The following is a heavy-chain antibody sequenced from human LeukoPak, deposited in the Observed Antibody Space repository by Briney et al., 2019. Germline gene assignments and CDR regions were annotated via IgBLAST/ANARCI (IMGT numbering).Heavy chain of an antibody. CDR2: INPNSGGT. J-gene: IGHJ3*02. CDR1: GYTFTSYA. Sequence: ASVKVSCKASGYTFTSYAISWVRQAPGQGLEWMGWINPNSGGTNYAQQFQGWVTMTSDTSISTAYMELSRLRSDDTAVYYCARGETYYYDGSTYSSRLGTFDIWGQGTMVTVSS. V-gene: IGHV1-2*04. D-gene: IGHD3-22*01. CDR3: ARGETYYYDGSTYSSRLGTFDI.